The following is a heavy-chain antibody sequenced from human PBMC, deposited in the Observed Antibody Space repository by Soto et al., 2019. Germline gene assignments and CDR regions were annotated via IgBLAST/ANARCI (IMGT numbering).Heavy chain of an antibody. Sequence: SETLSLTCAVYGGSFSGYYWSWIRQPRGKGLEWIGEINHSGSTNYNPSLKSRVTISVDTSKNQFSLKLSSVTAADTAVYYCARGYWGSSSPVDYWGQGTLVTVSS. CDR1: GGSFSGYY. J-gene: IGHJ4*02. CDR2: INHSGST. V-gene: IGHV4-34*01. CDR3: ARGYWGSSSPVDY. D-gene: IGHD6-6*01.